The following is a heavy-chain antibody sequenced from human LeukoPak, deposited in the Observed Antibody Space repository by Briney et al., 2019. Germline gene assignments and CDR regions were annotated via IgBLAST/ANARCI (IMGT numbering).Heavy chain of an antibody. D-gene: IGHD3-3*01. CDR1: GFTFSSYA. CDR2: ISGSGGST. CDR3: AKGYDFWSGYYSRPFDY. J-gene: IGHJ4*02. Sequence: GGSLRLSCAASGFTFSSYAMSWVRQAPGKGLEWVSAISGSGGSTYYADSVKGRFTISRDNSKNTLYLQMNSLRAEDTAVYYCAKGYDFWSGYYSRPFDYWGQGTLVTVSS. V-gene: IGHV3-23*01.